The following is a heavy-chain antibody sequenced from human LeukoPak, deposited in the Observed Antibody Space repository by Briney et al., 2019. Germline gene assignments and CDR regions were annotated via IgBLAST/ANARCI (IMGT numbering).Heavy chain of an antibody. CDR3: ARVTMVRGVIIKFGWFDP. Sequence: ASVKVSCKASGYTFTSYDINWVRQATGQGLEWMGWMNPNSGNTGYAQKFQGRVTMTRNTSISTAYMELSSLRSEDTAVYYCARVTMVRGVIIKFGWFDPWGQGTLVTVSS. CDR1: GYTFTSYD. CDR2: MNPNSGNT. V-gene: IGHV1-8*01. J-gene: IGHJ5*02. D-gene: IGHD3-10*01.